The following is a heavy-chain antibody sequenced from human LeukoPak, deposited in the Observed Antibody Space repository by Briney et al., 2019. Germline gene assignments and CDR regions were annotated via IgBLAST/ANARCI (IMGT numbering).Heavy chain of an antibody. CDR1: GGPLSAYY. D-gene: IGHD4-17*01. CDR3: ARHGGAYGDYWYYFDY. Sequence: SETLSLTCTVSGGPLSAYYWTWIRQSPGKGLEWIGYIYDSGSTNYNPSLKSRVTISVDTSKNQFSLKLSSVTAADTAVYYCARHGGAYGDYWYYFDYWGQGTLVTVSS. J-gene: IGHJ4*02. CDR2: IYDSGST. V-gene: IGHV4-59*08.